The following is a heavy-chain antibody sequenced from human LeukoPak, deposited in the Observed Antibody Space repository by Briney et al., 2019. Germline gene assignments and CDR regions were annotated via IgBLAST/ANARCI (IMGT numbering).Heavy chain of an antibody. CDR2: ISAYNGIT. Sequence: ASVKVSCKASGCTFTGYYMHWVRQAPGQGLEWMGWISAYNGITDYAQKFQGRVTMTTDTSTSTAYMELRSLRSDDTAVYYCARDRSSSDYWGQGTLVTVSS. CDR3: ARDRSSSDY. J-gene: IGHJ4*02. CDR1: GCTFTGYY. D-gene: IGHD6-6*01. V-gene: IGHV1-18*04.